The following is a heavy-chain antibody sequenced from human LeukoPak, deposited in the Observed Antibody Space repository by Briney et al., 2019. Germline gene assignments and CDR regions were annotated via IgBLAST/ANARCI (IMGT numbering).Heavy chain of an antibody. V-gene: IGHV4-34*01. CDR3: ASHDYSNDNWFDP. CDR1: GGSFSGYY. J-gene: IGHJ5*02. CDR2: INHSGST. D-gene: IGHD4-11*01. Sequence: SETLSLTCAVYGGSFSGYYWSWIRQPPGKGLEWIGEINHSGSTNYNPSLKSRATISVDTSKNQFSLKLSSVTAADTAVYYCASHDYSNDNWFDPWGQGTLVTVSS.